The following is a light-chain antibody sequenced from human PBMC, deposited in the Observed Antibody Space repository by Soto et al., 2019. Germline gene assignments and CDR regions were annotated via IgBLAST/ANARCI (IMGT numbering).Light chain of an antibody. CDR1: DSDTGTYIY. J-gene: IGLJ2*01. CDR3: SSYAGVKNFVV. V-gene: IGLV2-8*01. Sequence: QSALTQPPSASGSPGQSVTISCTGSDSDTGTYIYVSWYQQHPGKGPKLILYEVNKRPSGVPDRFSGSKSGNTASLTVSGLQIEDEADYFCSSYAGVKNFVVFGGGTKLTVL. CDR2: EVN.